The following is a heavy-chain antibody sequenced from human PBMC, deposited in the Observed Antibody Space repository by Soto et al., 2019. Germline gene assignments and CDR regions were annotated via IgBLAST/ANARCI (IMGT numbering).Heavy chain of an antibody. Sequence: PSEPLSLTCAVYGGSFSGYYWSWIRQPPGKGLEWIGEINQSGSTNYNPSLKRRVTISVDTSKNQFSLKLSSVTAADTAVYYCARGLRRGYSYGYRYWGQATLVTVSS. CDR2: INQSGST. CDR3: ARGLRRGYSYGYRY. J-gene: IGHJ1*01. CDR1: GGSFSGYY. D-gene: IGHD5-18*01. V-gene: IGHV4-34*01.